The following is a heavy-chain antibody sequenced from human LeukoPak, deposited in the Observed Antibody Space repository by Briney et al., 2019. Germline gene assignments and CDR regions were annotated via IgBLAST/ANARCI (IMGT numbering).Heavy chain of an antibody. Sequence: GGSLRLSCAASGFIVSSNYMNWVRQAPGKGLEWVSVIYYGGSTYYADSVKGRFTISRDNSKNTLYLQMNSLRAEDTAVYYCARSAVAGLDYWGQGTLVTVSS. CDR3: ARSAVAGLDY. J-gene: IGHJ4*02. CDR1: GFIVSSNY. V-gene: IGHV3-53*01. D-gene: IGHD6-19*01. CDR2: IYYGGST.